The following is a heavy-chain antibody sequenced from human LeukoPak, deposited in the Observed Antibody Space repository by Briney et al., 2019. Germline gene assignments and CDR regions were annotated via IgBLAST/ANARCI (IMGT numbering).Heavy chain of an antibody. D-gene: IGHD3-10*01. J-gene: IGHJ4*02. Sequence: SETLSLTCTVSGGSISSYYRSWIRQPAGKGLEWIGRIYTSGSTNYNPSLKSRVTISVDKSKNQFSLKLSSVTAADTAVYYCARDYYGSGSLYYFDYWGQGTLVTVSS. CDR3: ARDYYGSGSLYYFDY. CDR1: GGSISSYY. V-gene: IGHV4-4*07. CDR2: IYTSGST.